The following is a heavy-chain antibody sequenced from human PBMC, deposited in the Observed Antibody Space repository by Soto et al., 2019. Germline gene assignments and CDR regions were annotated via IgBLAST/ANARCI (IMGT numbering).Heavy chain of an antibody. V-gene: IGHV3-30-3*01. CDR2: ISYDGSNK. Sequence: PGGSLRLSCAASGFTFSSYAMHWVRQAPGKGLEWVAVISYDGSNKYYADSVKGRFTISRDNSKNTLYLQMNSLRAEDTAVYYCARDHPHSGAFDIWGQGTMVTVSS. CDR3: ARDHPHSGAFDI. CDR1: GFTFSSYA. D-gene: IGHD2-15*01. J-gene: IGHJ3*02.